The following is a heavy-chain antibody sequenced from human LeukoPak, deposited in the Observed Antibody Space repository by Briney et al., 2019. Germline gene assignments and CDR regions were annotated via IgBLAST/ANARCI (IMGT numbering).Heavy chain of an antibody. CDR3: IRDRMDYSSSSGRSLFDY. J-gene: IGHJ4*02. Sequence: GGSLRLSCTASGFTFGDSAMSWVRQAPGKGLEWVGFIRSKAYGGTTEYAASVKGRFTISRDDSKSIAYLQMNSLKTEDTAVYYCIRDRMDYSSSSGRSLFDYWGQGTLVTVSS. D-gene: IGHD6-6*01. CDR1: GFTFGDSA. CDR2: IRSKAYGGTT. V-gene: IGHV3-49*04.